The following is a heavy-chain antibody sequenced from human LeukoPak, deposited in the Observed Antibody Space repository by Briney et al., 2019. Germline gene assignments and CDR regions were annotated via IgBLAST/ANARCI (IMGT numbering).Heavy chain of an antibody. CDR1: GFTFSSYS. V-gene: IGHV3-48*01. J-gene: IGHJ4*02. Sequence: GGSLRLSCAASGFTFSSYSMTWVRQAPGKGLEWVSYISSSSSTIYYADSVKGRFTISRDNAKNTLYLQMNSLRAEDTAVYYCARDVTALDSWGQGTLVTVSS. CDR2: ISSSSSTI. CDR3: ARDVTALDS. D-gene: IGHD2-2*01.